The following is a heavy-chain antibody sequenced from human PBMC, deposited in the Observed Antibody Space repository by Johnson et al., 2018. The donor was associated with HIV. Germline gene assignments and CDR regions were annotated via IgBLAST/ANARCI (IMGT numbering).Heavy chain of an antibody. J-gene: IGHJ3*02. CDR2: ISWNSGST. V-gene: IGHV3-9*01. CDR3: ARLEELLRAFDI. D-gene: IGHD1-26*01. Sequence: VQLVEPRGAFLQPCRSLRLSCAASGFTLNDYAMHWVRQDPGRGLEWGSGISWNSGSTGSADSVKGRFTISRDNSKNTLYLQMNRLRAEDTAVYYCARLEELLRAFDIWGQGTLVTVSS. CDR1: GFTLNDYA.